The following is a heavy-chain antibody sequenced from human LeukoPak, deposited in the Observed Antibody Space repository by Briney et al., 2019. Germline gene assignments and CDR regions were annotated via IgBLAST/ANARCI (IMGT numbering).Heavy chain of an antibody. CDR1: GYTFTSYD. CDR3: VRFKGSGSFFDY. V-gene: IGHV1-2*04. J-gene: IGHJ4*02. CDR2: MNPNSGNT. D-gene: IGHD3-10*01. Sequence: ASVKVSCKASGYTFTSYDINWVRQATGQGLEWMGLMNPNSGNTNYAQKIQGWVTMTRDTSISTAYMELSRLRSDDTAVYYCVRFKGSGSFFDYWGQGTLVTVSS.